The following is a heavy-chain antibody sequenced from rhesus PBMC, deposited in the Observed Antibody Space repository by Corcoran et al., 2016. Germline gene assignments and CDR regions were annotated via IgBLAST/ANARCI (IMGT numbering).Heavy chain of an antibody. CDR2: IDWDDDK. D-gene: IGHD3-40*01. J-gene: IGHJ4*01. Sequence: QVTLKETGPALVKPTQTLTLTCTFSGFSLSTSGMRVSWIRQPPGKALEWLARIDWDDDKYYSTSLKSRLTISKDTSKNQVVLTMTNVDPVDTATYYCARYDYDINSRSGYFDFWGQGVLVTVSS. CDR1: GFSLSTSGMR. V-gene: IGHV2S2*01. CDR3: ARYDYDINSRSGYFDF.